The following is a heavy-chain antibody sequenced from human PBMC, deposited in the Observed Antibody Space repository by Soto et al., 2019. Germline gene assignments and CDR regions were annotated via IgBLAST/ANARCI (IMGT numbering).Heavy chain of an antibody. D-gene: IGHD6-13*01. CDR2: MNPNSGKT. Sequence: QVQLVQSGAEVKTPGASVKVSCKASGYTFTDYDINWVRQAPGQGLEWVGRMNPNSGKTDYAQKFQARVTMTRDTSISTDYLELSSLGYEDPAVFYCSTWGRSGWYTGLFWGQGTLVNVAS. CDR3: STWGRSGWYTGLF. J-gene: IGHJ4*02. V-gene: IGHV1-8*01. CDR1: GYTFTDYD.